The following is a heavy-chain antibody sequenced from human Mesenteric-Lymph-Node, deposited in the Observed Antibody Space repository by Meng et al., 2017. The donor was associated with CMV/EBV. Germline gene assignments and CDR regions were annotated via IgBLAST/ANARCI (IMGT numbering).Heavy chain of an antibody. CDR1: GFTFGSYS. V-gene: IGHV3-21*01. Sequence: GGSLRLSCAASGFTFGSYSMNWLRQAPGKGLEWVSSISDSSGDIYYADPVKGRFTISRDNAKNSLYLQMSSLRVEDTAVYYCARDPNLRDRGWLDPWGQGTLVTVSS. J-gene: IGHJ5*02. CDR2: ISDSSGDI. D-gene: IGHD5-24*01. CDR3: ARDPNLRDRGWLDP.